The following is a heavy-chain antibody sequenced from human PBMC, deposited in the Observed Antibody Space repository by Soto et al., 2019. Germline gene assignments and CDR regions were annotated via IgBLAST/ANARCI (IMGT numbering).Heavy chain of an antibody. CDR3: AKVLSSGYYLYYYYGMDV. V-gene: IGHV3-23*01. CDR1: GFTFSSYA. D-gene: IGHD3-22*01. CDR2: ISGSGGST. Sequence: QPGGSLRLSCAASGFTFSSYAMSWVRQAPGKGLEWVSAISGSGGSTYYADSVKGRFTISRDNSKNTLYLQMNSLRAEDTAVYYCAKVLSSGYYLYYYYGMDVWGQGTTVTVSS. J-gene: IGHJ6*02.